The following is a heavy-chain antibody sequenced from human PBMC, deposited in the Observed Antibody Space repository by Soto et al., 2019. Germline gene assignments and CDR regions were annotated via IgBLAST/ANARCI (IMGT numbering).Heavy chain of an antibody. Sequence: GASGKVSCKASGYTFTSHAMHWVRQAPGQRLEWMGWINAGNGNTKYSQKFQGRVTITRDTSASTAYMELSSLRSEDTAVYYCAREHQLRYFDWLSPHPFDYWGQGTLVTVSS. CDR2: INAGNGNT. V-gene: IGHV1-3*01. CDR1: GYTFTSHA. CDR3: AREHQLRYFDWLSPHPFDY. D-gene: IGHD3-9*01. J-gene: IGHJ4*02.